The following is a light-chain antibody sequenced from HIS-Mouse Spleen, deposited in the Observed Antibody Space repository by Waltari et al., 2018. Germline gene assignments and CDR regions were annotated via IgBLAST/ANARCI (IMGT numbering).Light chain of an antibody. CDR3: NSRDSSGNHVV. CDR2: GKN. Sequence: SYELTQPPSVSVSPGQTARITCQGASLRSYYASWYQQKPGQAPVLVIHGKNNRPSGIPDRFSGSSSGNTASLTITGAQAEDEADYYCNSRDSSGNHVVFGGGTKLTVL. V-gene: IGLV3-19*01. CDR1: SLRSYY. J-gene: IGLJ2*01.